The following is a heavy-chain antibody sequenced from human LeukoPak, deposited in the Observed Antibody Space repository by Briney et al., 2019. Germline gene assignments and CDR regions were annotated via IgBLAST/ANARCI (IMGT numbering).Heavy chain of an antibody. CDR3: TTDGGVIGQVWLSY. CDR2: IKSKRDGETT. D-gene: IGHD5-18*01. J-gene: IGHJ4*02. Sequence: GGSLSLSCAASGFTSMNAWMSWVRQAPGKAPEWVARIKSKRDGETTDYAAPVKGRFTISRDDSKNTLYLQMNSLKTEDTALYYCTTDGGVIGQVWLSYWGQGTLVTVSS. CDR1: GFTSMNAW. V-gene: IGHV3-15*01.